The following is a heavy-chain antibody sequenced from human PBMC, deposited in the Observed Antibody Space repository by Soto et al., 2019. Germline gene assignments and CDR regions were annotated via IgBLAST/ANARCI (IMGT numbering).Heavy chain of an antibody. CDR1: GYSFTSYW. D-gene: IGHD3-22*01. CDR3: ARQLQAEDSGGYYHHNWFDP. CDR2: IYPGDSAT. V-gene: IGHV5-51*01. J-gene: IGHJ5*02. Sequence: GESLKISCKGSGYSFTSYWIGWVRQMPGKGLEWMGIIYPGDSATRYSPSFQGQATISADKSISTAYLPWSSLKASDNAMYYCARQLQAEDSGGYYHHNWFDPWGQGTLVTVSS.